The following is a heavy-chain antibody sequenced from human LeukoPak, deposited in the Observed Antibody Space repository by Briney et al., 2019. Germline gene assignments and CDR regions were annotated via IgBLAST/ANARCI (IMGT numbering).Heavy chain of an antibody. CDR3: AKETPEGVTFDY. CDR2: ISGSGGST. Sequence: PGRSLRLSCAASGFTFSSYAMSWVRQAPGKGLEWVSAISGSGGSTYYADSVKGRFIISRDNSKNTLFLQMSSLRAEDTAVYYCAKETPEGVTFDYWGQGTLVTVSS. J-gene: IGHJ4*02. D-gene: IGHD5-18*01. CDR1: GFTFSSYA. V-gene: IGHV3-23*01.